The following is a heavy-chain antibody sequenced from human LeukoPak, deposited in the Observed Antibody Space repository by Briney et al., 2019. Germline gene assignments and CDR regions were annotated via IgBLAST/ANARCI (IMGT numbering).Heavy chain of an antibody. J-gene: IGHJ3*02. CDR3: ARTDDAFHI. CDR2: IYTSGST. CDR1: GVSISSGNYY. Sequence: SESLSLTCTVSGVSISSGNYYWSWLRQPAGKGLEWIGRIYTSGSTNYNPSLKSRVTISLVMSKNQISLKLSSVTTADTAMYYCARTDDAFHIWGHGTTVTVSS. V-gene: IGHV4-61*02. D-gene: IGHD2-21*02.